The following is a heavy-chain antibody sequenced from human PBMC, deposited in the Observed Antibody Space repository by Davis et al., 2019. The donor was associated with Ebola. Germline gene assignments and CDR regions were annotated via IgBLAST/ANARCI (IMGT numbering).Heavy chain of an antibody. CDR3: AREGSETYPDAFDI. V-gene: IGHV4-59*02. CDR2: MFSSGNA. CDR1: RDSVSGYY. J-gene: IGHJ3*02. Sequence: SETLSLTCTVFRDSVSGYYWSWIRQPPGKGLEWIGYMFSSGNANYNPSLKSRVTISVDTSRNQMSLKLSSVTAADTAVYYCAREGSETYPDAFDIWGQGTMVTVSS. D-gene: IGHD2-2*02.